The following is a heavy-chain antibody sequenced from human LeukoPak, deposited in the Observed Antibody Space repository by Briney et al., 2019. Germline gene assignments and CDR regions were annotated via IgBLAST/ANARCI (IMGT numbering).Heavy chain of an antibody. CDR1: GVSISSGSYY. J-gene: IGHJ3*02. CDR2: IYTSGST. CDR3: ARDRSGYDAFDI. D-gene: IGHD3-3*01. Sequence: SQTLSLTCTVSGVSISSGSYYWSWIRQPAGKGLEWIGRIYTSGSTNYNPSLKSRVTISVDTSKNQFSLKLSSVTAADTAVYYCARDRSGYDAFDIWGQGTMVTVSS. V-gene: IGHV4-61*02.